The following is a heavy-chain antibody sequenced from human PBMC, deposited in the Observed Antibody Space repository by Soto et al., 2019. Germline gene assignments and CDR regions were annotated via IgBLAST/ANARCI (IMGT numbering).Heavy chain of an antibody. CDR3: ARDPNFSLTFHYYGMDV. J-gene: IGHJ6*02. Sequence: QVHLVQSGAEVKKPGASVKISCKASGYTFTTYYLHWVRQAPGQGLEWMGIINPDTGSTSSAQNFRGRASVTRDTSTSTVYMELYSLSSEDTAVYYCARDPNFSLTFHYYGMDVWGQGTTVTVSS. CDR2: INPDTGST. CDR1: GYTFTTYY. V-gene: IGHV1-46*01.